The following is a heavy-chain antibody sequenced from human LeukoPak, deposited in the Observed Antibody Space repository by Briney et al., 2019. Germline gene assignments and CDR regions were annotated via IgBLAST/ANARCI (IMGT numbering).Heavy chain of an antibody. CDR1: GGTFGSYT. CDR3: ARVMGGYGDYDYYYGMDV. D-gene: IGHD4-17*01. Sequence: GASVKVSCKASGGTFGSYTISWVRQAPGQGLEWMGRIIPILGIANYAQKFQGRVTITADKSTSTAYMELSSLRSEDTAVYYCARVMGGYGDYDYYYGMDVWGQGTTVTVSS. J-gene: IGHJ6*02. CDR2: IIPILGIA. V-gene: IGHV1-69*02.